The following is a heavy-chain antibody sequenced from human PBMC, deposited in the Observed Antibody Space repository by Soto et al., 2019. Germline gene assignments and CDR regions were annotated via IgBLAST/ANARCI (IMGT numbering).Heavy chain of an antibody. CDR2: IYYNGNT. CDR3: ARSLTSNGDLVLGY. D-gene: IGHD4-4*01. Sequence: SETLSLTCTVSGDSISSYYWNWIRQPPEKGLEWIGFIYYNGNTNCSPSLKSRVTMSVDTSENQFSLKLSSVTAADTAVYYCARSLTSNGDLVLGYWGQGTLVTVSS. J-gene: IGHJ4*02. V-gene: IGHV4-59*08. CDR1: GDSISSYY.